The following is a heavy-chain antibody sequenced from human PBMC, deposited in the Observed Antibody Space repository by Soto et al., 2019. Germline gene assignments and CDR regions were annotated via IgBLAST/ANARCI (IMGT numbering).Heavy chain of an antibody. CDR3: DFTDLDLDY. CDR2: IIPILGIA. CDR1: GGTFSSYT. J-gene: IGHJ4*02. D-gene: IGHD3-16*01. V-gene: IGHV1-69*02. Sequence: QVQLVQSGAEVKKPGSSVKVSCKASGGTFSSYTISWVRQAPGQGLEWMGRIIPILGIANYAQKFQGRVTITADKSTSTAYMELIRLRSEDTAVYYCDFTDLDLDYWGQGTLVTVSS.